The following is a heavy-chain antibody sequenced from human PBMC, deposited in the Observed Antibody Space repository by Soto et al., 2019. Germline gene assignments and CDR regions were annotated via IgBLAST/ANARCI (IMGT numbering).Heavy chain of an antibody. D-gene: IGHD3-10*01. CDR3: ARGGVAITMVRGVIITPLYNWFDP. V-gene: IGHV4-30-2*01. Sequence: SETLSLTCAVSGGSISSGGYSWSWIRQPPGKGLEWIGYIYHSGSTYYNPSLKSRVTISVDRSKNQFSLKLSSVTDADTAVYYCARGGVAITMVRGVIITPLYNWFDPWGQGTLVSVSS. J-gene: IGHJ5*02. CDR1: GGSISSGGYS. CDR2: IYHSGST.